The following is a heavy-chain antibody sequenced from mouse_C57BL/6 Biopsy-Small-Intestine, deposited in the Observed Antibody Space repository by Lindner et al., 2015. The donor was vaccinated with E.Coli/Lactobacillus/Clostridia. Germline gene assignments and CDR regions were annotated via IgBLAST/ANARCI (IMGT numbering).Heavy chain of an antibody. CDR1: GISITTGNYR. Sequence: VQLQESGPGLVKPSQTVFLTCTVTGISITTGNYRWSWIRQFPGNKLEWIGYIYYSGTITYNPSLTSRTTITRDTPKNQFFLETNSLTAEDTATYYCARVDSSGYYYAMDYWGQGTSVTVSS. CDR2: IYYSGTI. CDR3: ARVDSSGYYYAMDY. J-gene: IGHJ4*01. V-gene: IGHV3-5*01. D-gene: IGHD3-2*02.